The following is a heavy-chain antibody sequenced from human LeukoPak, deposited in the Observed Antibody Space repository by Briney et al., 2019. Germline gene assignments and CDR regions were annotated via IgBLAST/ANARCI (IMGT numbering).Heavy chain of an antibody. CDR1: SYIFTSYG. Sequence: GASVKVSCKASSYIFTSYGISWVRQAPGQGLEWMGWISGYNGDTNYAQEFQGRVTMTTDTSTSTAYMELRSLRSDDTAVYYCARMYYDFWSGYFGLVYYFDYWGQGTLVTVSS. D-gene: IGHD3-3*01. CDR2: ISGYNGDT. J-gene: IGHJ4*02. V-gene: IGHV1-18*01. CDR3: ARMYYDFWSGYFGLVYYFDY.